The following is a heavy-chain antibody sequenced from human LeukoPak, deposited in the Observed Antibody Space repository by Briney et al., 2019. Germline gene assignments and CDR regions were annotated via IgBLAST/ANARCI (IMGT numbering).Heavy chain of an antibody. Sequence: SETLSLTCTVSGGSISSGSYYWSWIRQPAGKGLEWIGRIYTSGSTNYNPSLKSRVTISVDTSKNQFSLKLSSVTAADTAVYYCAREIVVPAAYREGYYFDCWGQGTLVTVSS. V-gene: IGHV4-61*02. CDR2: IYTSGST. CDR3: AREIVVPAAYREGYYFDC. J-gene: IGHJ4*02. CDR1: GGSISSGSYY. D-gene: IGHD2-2*01.